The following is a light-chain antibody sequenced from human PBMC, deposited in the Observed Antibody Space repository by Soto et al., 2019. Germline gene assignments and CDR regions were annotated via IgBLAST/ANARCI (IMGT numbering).Light chain of an antibody. CDR1: QSISSW. CDR2: DAS. CDR3: QQSYSTLT. Sequence: GDRVTITCRASQSISSWLAWYQQKPGKAPKLLIYDASSLESGVPSRFSGSGSGTEFTLTISSLQPDDFATYYCQQSYSTLTFGGGTKVEIK. J-gene: IGKJ4*01. V-gene: IGKV1-5*01.